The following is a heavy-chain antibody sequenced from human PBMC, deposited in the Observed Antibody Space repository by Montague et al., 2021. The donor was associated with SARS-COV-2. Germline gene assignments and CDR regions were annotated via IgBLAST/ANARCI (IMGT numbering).Heavy chain of an antibody. CDR2: IYYTGST. J-gene: IGHJ5*02. V-gene: IGHV4-59*08. D-gene: IGHD2-8*02. CDR3: AWHHPVGGVRP. CDR1: GGSISSYY. Sequence: SETLSLTCTVSGGSISSYYWSWIRQPQGKGLEWIGYIYYTGSTNYNPSLKCRVPISVDTSKNQFSLKLSSVTAAATAVYYCAWHHPVGGVRPWGQGTLVTVSS.